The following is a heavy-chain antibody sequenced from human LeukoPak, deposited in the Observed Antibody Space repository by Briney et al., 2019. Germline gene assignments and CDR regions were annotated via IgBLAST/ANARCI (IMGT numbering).Heavy chain of an antibody. J-gene: IGHJ6*03. Sequence: PGGSLRLSCAASGFTFSSYTMNWVRQAPGKGLEWVSSFSSSSSYIYYADSVKGRFTISRDNSKNTLYLQLNSLRVEDTAVYYCAKNRGAGSHYYYHMNVWGKGTTVTVSS. CDR1: GFTFSSYT. V-gene: IGHV3-21*04. CDR3: AKNRGAGSHYYYHMNV. D-gene: IGHD1-26*01. CDR2: FSSSSSYI.